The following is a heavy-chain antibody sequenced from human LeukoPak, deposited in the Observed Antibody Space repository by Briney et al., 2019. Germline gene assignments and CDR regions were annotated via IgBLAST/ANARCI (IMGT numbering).Heavy chain of an antibody. V-gene: IGHV4-34*01. J-gene: IGHJ4*02. CDR2: INHRGTT. D-gene: IGHD3-22*01. Sequence: SETLSLTCAVYGGSFSGYYWSWIGHPPGKGLEWMGEINHRGTTNYNPSLKSRVTISVDTSKNQFSLRLSSVTAADTAVYYCARSYFNYYDSSGYWGYYFDYWGQGTLVTVSS. CDR3: ARSYFNYYDSSGYWGYYFDY. CDR1: GGSFSGYY.